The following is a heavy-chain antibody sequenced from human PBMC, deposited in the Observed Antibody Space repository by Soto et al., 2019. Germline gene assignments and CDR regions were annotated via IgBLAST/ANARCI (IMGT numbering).Heavy chain of an antibody. Sequence: QVQLVQSGAEVKKPGSSVKVSCKASGGTFGSYAISWVRQAPGQGPEWMGGIIPITGTAYYAQKFQGRVTITADESTSTASMQLSSLRSEDTAVYYCARSQGSSTSLEIYYYYYYGMDVWGQGTTVTVSS. J-gene: IGHJ6*02. V-gene: IGHV1-69*01. CDR2: IIPITGTA. CDR3: ARSQGSSTSLEIYYYYYYGMDV. D-gene: IGHD2-2*01. CDR1: GGTFGSYA.